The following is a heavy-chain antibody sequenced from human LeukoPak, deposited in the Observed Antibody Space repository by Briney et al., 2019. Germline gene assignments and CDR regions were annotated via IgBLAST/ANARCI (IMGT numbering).Heavy chain of an antibody. CDR2: ISNSGSTI. V-gene: IGHV3-11*01. Sequence: LSLTCTVSGGSISSYYWTWIRQAPGKGLEWLSHISNSGSTIHYADSLKGRFTISRDNAKNSLYLQINSLRAEDTAVYYCARSADSSGYFREIPLYYFDYWGQGTLVTVSS. CDR3: ARSADSSGYFREIPLYYFDY. J-gene: IGHJ4*02. CDR1: GGSISSYY. D-gene: IGHD3-22*01.